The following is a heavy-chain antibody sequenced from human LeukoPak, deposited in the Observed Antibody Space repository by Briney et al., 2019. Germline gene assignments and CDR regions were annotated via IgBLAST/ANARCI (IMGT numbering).Heavy chain of an antibody. Sequence: PGGSLRLSCAASGFTFSSYWMSWVRQAPGKGLEWVANIKQDGSEKYYVDSVKGRFTISRDNAKNSLYLQMNSLRAEDTAVYYCAKDRGQFVVVPAAPEYWGQGTLVTVSS. D-gene: IGHD2-2*01. CDR2: IKQDGSEK. CDR1: GFTFSSYW. V-gene: IGHV3-7*01. CDR3: AKDRGQFVVVPAAPEY. J-gene: IGHJ4*02.